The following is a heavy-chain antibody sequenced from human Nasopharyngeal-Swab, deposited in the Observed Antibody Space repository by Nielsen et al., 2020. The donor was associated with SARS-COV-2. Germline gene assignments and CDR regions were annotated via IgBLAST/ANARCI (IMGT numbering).Heavy chain of an antibody. J-gene: IGHJ5*02. D-gene: IGHD5-18*01. V-gene: IGHV4-34*01. Sequence: SETLSLTCAVFGGSFSGTFWSWIRQPPGKGLEWIAEIKHSGSTNYNPSLKSRVTISVDTSKNQFSLKLTSVTAADTAVYYCARGTFGYTYTRPENNWFDPWGQGILVTVSS. CDR1: GGSFSGTF. CDR3: ARGTFGYTYTRPENNWFDP. CDR2: IKHSGST.